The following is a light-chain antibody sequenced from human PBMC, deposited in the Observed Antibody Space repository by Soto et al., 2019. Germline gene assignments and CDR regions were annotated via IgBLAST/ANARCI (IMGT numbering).Light chain of an antibody. CDR2: KAS. J-gene: IGKJ1*01. CDR3: QHYNSYGT. V-gene: IGKV1-5*03. Sequence: DIQMTRSPSTLSVSVGDRFTITCRASQTISSWLAWYQQKPGKAPKLLIYKASTLKSGVPSRFSGSGSGTEFTLTISSLQPDDFATYYCQHYNSYGTFGQGTKVDIK. CDR1: QTISSW.